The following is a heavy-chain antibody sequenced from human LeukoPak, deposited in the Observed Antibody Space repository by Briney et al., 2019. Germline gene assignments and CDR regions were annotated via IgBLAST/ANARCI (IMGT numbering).Heavy chain of an antibody. CDR2: ISSSGSTI. CDR3: ATIVATIVDYYYYMDV. V-gene: IGHV3-11*04. D-gene: IGHD5-12*01. CDR1: GFTFDDYA. J-gene: IGHJ6*03. Sequence: PGRSLRLSCAASGFTFDDYAMHWVRQAPGKGLEWVSYISSSGSTIYYADSVKGRFTISRDNAKNSLYLQMNSLRAEDTAVYHCATIVATIVDYYYYMDVWGKGTTVTVSS.